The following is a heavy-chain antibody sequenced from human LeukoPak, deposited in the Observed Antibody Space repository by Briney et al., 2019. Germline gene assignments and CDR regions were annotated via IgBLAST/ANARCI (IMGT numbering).Heavy chain of an antibody. Sequence: ASVKVSCKASGYTFTGHLMFWVRQAPGKGLAWMAWINPNSGVTSYAQKFQGRVTLTRDTSINTAYMELSRLRSDDTALYYCARGGAGTAYYDWDFFRFDYWGQGTLVTVSS. CDR3: ARGGAGTAYYDWDFFRFDY. V-gene: IGHV1-2*02. CDR1: GYTFTGHL. CDR2: INPNSGVT. J-gene: IGHJ4*02. D-gene: IGHD5-12*01.